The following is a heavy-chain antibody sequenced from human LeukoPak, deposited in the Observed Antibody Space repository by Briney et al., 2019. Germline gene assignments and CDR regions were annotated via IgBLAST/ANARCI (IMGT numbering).Heavy chain of an antibody. CDR1: GGSFSGHY. Sequence: SETLSLTCAVYGGSFSGHYWRWIRQPPGKGLALSEEINHSVSTNYKPSLKSRVTKSVDTSKNQFSLNLSSVTAAVTAVYYCARLFGAVDYRGQGTLVTVSS. CDR3: ARLFGAVDY. V-gene: IGHV4-34*01. D-gene: IGHD3-3*01. CDR2: INHSVST. J-gene: IGHJ4*02.